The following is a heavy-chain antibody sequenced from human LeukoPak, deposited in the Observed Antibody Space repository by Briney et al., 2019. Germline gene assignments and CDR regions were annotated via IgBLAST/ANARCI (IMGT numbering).Heavy chain of an antibody. D-gene: IGHD1-20*01. CDR2: ISYDGSNK. CDR1: GFTFSSHA. J-gene: IGHJ4*02. Sequence: GGSLRLSCAASGFTFSSHAMHWVRQAPGKGLEWVAVISYDGSNKYYADSVKGRFTISRDNSKNTLYLQMNSLRAEDTAVYYCAKDLTGTTGGWGQGTLVTVSS. V-gene: IGHV3-30*18. CDR3: AKDLTGTTGG.